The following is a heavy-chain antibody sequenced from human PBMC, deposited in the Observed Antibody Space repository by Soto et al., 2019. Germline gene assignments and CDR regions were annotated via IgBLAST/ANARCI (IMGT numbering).Heavy chain of an antibody. V-gene: IGHV3-9*01. D-gene: IGHD3-22*01. Sequence: EVQLVESGGGLVQPGGSLRLSCAVSGFTFDDYAMHWVRQAPGKGLEWVSGISWNSGSIGYADSVKGRFTISRDNAKNSLYLQMNSLRAEDTALYYCAKGGSGYYYYRPHAFDIWGQGTMVTVSS. CDR2: ISWNSGSI. J-gene: IGHJ3*02. CDR1: GFTFDDYA. CDR3: AKGGSGYYYYRPHAFDI.